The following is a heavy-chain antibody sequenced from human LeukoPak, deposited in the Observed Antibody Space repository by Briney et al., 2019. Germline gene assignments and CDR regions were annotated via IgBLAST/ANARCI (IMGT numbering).Heavy chain of an antibody. Sequence: KASETLSLTCTVSGGSISSYYWSWIRQPPGKGLEWIGYIYYSGSTNYNPSLKSRVTISVDTSKNQFSLKLSSVTAADTAVYYCARGQLWSHFDYWGQGTLVTVSS. CDR1: GGSISSYY. V-gene: IGHV4-59*01. D-gene: IGHD5-18*01. J-gene: IGHJ4*02. CDR2: IYYSGST. CDR3: ARGQLWSHFDY.